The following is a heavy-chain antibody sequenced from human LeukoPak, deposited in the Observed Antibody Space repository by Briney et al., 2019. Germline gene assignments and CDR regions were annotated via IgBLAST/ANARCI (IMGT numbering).Heavy chain of an antibody. J-gene: IGHJ6*03. CDR2: IIPIFGTA. D-gene: IGHD2-2*01. CDR3: ASTIPTRLYYYYYYMDV. CDR1: GYSFTGHY. Sequence: GASVKVSCKASGYSFTGHYMHWVRQAPGQGLEWMGGIIPIFGTANYAQKFQGRVTITADKSTSTAYMELSSLRSEDTAVYYCASTIPTRLYYYYYYMDVWGKGTTVTVSS. V-gene: IGHV1-69*06.